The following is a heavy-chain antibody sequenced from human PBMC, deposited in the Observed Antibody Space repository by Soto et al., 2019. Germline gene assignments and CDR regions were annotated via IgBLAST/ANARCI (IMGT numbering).Heavy chain of an antibody. Sequence: GGSLRLSCAASGFTFDDYTMHWVRQAPGKGLEWVSLISWDGGSTYYADSVKGRFTISRDNSKNSLYLQMNSLRTEDTALYYCAKASSYSSSWLGYYYYGMDVWGQGTTVTVSS. D-gene: IGHD6-13*01. CDR1: GFTFDDYT. J-gene: IGHJ6*02. CDR2: ISWDGGST. V-gene: IGHV3-43*01. CDR3: AKASSYSSSWLGYYYYGMDV.